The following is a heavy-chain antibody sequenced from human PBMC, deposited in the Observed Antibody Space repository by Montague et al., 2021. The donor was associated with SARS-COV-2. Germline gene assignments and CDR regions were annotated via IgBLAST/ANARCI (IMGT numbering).Heavy chain of an antibody. J-gene: IGHJ3*02. CDR3: ARGGETYYYDTSGYVNAFDT. CDR2: IYYNGYT. D-gene: IGHD3-22*01. CDR1: GGSISSYY. V-gene: IGHV4-59*01. Sequence: SETLSLTCTVSGGSISSYYWSWIRQPPGKGLEWIGYIYYNGYTNYNPSLKSRVTISVDTSKNQFSLRLSSVTAADTAVYFCARGGETYYYDTSGYVNAFDTGGQGTMVTVSA.